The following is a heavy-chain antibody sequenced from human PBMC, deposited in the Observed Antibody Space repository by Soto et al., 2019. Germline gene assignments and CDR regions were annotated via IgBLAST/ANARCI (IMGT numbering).Heavy chain of an antibody. V-gene: IGHV1-69*01. D-gene: IGHD2-2*01. Sequence: QVQLVQSGAEVKKPGSSVKVSCKASGGTFSSYAISWVRQAPGQGLEWMGGIIPIFGTANYAQKFQGRVTITADESTSTAYMELSSLRSEDTAVYYCAGMTIVVVSAAVYYYYGMDVWGQGTTVTVSS. J-gene: IGHJ6*02. CDR1: GGTFSSYA. CDR3: AGMTIVVVSAAVYYYYGMDV. CDR2: IIPIFGTA.